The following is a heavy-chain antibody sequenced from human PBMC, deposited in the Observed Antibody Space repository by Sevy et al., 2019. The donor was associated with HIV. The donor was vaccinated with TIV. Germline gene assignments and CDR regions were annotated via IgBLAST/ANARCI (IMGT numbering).Heavy chain of an antibody. V-gene: IGHV3-30*04. CDR3: SRGENDDEFFQY. CDR2: TSYDSSHK. J-gene: IGHJ1*01. CDR1: GFIFSNFA. D-gene: IGHD1-26*01. Sequence: GSLRLSCTVSGFIFSNFAMHWVRQATGKGLQWVAVTSYDSSHKYYADSVKGRFTVSRDNSRNILSFEMSSLRRDDTAVYYCSRGENDDEFFQYWGQGTLVTVSS.